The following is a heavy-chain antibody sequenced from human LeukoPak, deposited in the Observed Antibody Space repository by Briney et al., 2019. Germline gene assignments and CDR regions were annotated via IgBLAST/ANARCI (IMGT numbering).Heavy chain of an antibody. J-gene: IGHJ4*02. D-gene: IGHD3-3*01. CDR2: IWYDGSNK. Sequence: GRSLRLSCAASGFTFSSYGMHWVRQAPGKGLEWVAVIWYDGSNKYYADSVKGRFTISRDNSKNTLYLQMNSLRAEDTAVYYCARDPWSPALYYFDYWGQGTLVTVSS. V-gene: IGHV3-33*01. CDR3: ARDPWSPALYYFDY. CDR1: GFTFSSYG.